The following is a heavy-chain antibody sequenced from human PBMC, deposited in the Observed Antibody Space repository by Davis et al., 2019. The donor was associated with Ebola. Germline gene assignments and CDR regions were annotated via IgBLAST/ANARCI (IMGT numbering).Heavy chain of an antibody. CDR1: GGSISSYY. D-gene: IGHD3-22*01. CDR3: ARYYYDSVSYYSHIPYYFDY. Sequence: SETLSLTCTVSGGSISSYYWSWIRQPPGKGLEWIGYIYYSGSTNYNPSLKSRVTISVDTSKNQFSLKLSSVTAADTAVYYCARYYYDSVSYYSHIPYYFDYWGQGNMVTVSS. J-gene: IGHJ4*02. CDR2: IYYSGST. V-gene: IGHV4-59*01.